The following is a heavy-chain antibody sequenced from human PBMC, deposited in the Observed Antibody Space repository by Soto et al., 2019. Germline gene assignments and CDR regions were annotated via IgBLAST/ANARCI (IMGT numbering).Heavy chain of an antibody. V-gene: IGHV1-8*01. D-gene: IGHD3-22*01. CDR2: MNHNSGNT. Sequence: QVQLVQSGAEVKKPGASVKVSCKASGYTFTSDDVNWVRQATGQGLEWMGWMNHNSGNTGYAQKFQGRVTMTRNTSISTAYMELSGLRSEDTAVYYCARELTMIVENWGQGTLVAVSS. CDR3: ARELTMIVEN. J-gene: IGHJ4*02. CDR1: GYTFTSDD.